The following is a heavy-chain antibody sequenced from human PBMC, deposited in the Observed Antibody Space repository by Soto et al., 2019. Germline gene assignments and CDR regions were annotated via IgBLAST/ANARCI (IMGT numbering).Heavy chain of an antibody. Sequence: SETLSLTCAVSGVSLTSGNWWTWVRQSPQRGLEYIGEIFHDGTANYYPSFERRVAMSVDTSRNQFSLKLTSVTAADTAVYFCARLVYDTRLNYMYLDFWVPGTLVTVSS. V-gene: IGHV4-4*02. J-gene: IGHJ4*02. CDR2: IFHDGTA. CDR1: GVSLTSGNW. CDR3: ARLVYDTRLNYMYLDF. D-gene: IGHD3-10*01.